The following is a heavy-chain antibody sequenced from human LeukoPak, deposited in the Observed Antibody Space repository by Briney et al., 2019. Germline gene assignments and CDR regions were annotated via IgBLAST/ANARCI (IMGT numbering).Heavy chain of an antibody. J-gene: IGHJ6*02. CDR2: ISSSGSFI. Sequence: GGSLRLSCAASGFTFSSYSMNWVRQAPGKGLEWVSSISSSGSFISYPDSVKGRFTISRDNAKNALFLQMNSLRAEDTAVYYCARVGCCGGSCSSRGDYYYGMDVWGQGTTVTVSS. D-gene: IGHD2-15*01. CDR3: ARVGCCGGSCSSRGDYYYGMDV. CDR1: GFTFSSYS. V-gene: IGHV3-21*01.